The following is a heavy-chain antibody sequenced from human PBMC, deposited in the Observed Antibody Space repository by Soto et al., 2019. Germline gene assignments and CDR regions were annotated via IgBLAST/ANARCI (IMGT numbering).Heavy chain of an antibody. CDR2: ISGSGGST. CDR1: GFTFSSYA. V-gene: IGHV3-23*01. D-gene: IGHD6-13*01. CDR3: AKYRVAAAGGLRDAFDI. J-gene: IGHJ3*02. Sequence: GGSLRLSCAASGFTFSSYAMSWVRQAPGKGLEWVSAISGSGGSTYYADSVKGRFTISRDNSKNMLYLQMNSLRAEDTAVYYCAKYRVAAAGGLRDAFDIWGQGTMVTVSS.